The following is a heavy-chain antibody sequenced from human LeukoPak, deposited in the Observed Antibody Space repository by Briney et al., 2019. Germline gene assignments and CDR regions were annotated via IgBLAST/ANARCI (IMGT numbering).Heavy chain of an antibody. CDR1: GFTISNYD. CDR2: IGRSSSSI. CDR3: ATKVTGTSHFSS. Sequence: PGGSLRVSCAASGFTISNYDMNWVRQAPGKGLEWVSYIGRSSSSIYYAVSVKGRFTISRDNARNSLYLQMNSLRAEDTAVYYCATKVTGTSHFSSWGQGTMLSVSS. J-gene: IGHJ5*02. D-gene: IGHD4-17*01. V-gene: IGHV3-48*03.